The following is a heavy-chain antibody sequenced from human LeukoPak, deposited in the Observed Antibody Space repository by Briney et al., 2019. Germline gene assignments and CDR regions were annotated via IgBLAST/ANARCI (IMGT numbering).Heavy chain of an antibody. CDR2: IYHSGST. J-gene: IGHJ4*02. Sequence: SETLSLTCTVSGYSISSGYYWGWIRQPPGKGLEWIGSIYHSGSTYYNPSLKSRVTISVDTSKNQFSLKLSSVTAADTAVYYCARGDYGDSQAGIDYWGQGTLVTVSS. D-gene: IGHD4-17*01. CDR1: GYSISSGYY. CDR3: ARGDYGDSQAGIDY. V-gene: IGHV4-38-2*02.